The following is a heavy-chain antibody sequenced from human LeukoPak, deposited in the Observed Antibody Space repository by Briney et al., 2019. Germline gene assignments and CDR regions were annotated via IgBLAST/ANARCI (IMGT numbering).Heavy chain of an antibody. CDR3: AKSSGYSSGWYGLNFDY. D-gene: IGHD6-19*01. Sequence: GGSLRLSCAASGFTFSSYGMHWVRQAPGKGLEWVAFIRYDGSNKYYADSVKGRFTISRDNSKNTLYLQMNSLRAEDTAVYYCAKSSGYSSGWYGLNFDYWGQGTLVTVSS. CDR2: IRYDGSNK. CDR1: GFTFSSYG. J-gene: IGHJ4*02. V-gene: IGHV3-30*02.